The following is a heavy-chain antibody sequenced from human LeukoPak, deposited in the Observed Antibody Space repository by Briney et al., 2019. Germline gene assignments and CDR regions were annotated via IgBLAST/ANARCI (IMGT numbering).Heavy chain of an antibody. CDR1: GYTFTGYY. Sequence: VASVKVSCKASGYTFTGYYMHWVRQAPGQGLEWMGRINPNSGGTNYAQKFQGRVTMTRDTSISTAYMELRSLRSDDTAVYYCARDRYGDQTDYWGQGTLVTVSS. V-gene: IGHV1-2*06. CDR2: INPNSGGT. D-gene: IGHD4-17*01. J-gene: IGHJ4*02. CDR3: ARDRYGDQTDY.